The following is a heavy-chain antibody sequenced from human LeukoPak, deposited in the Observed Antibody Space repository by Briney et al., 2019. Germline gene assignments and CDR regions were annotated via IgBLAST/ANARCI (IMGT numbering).Heavy chain of an antibody. D-gene: IGHD5-18*01. V-gene: IGHV4-31*03. J-gene: IGHJ5*02. CDR1: GASISNAYYY. CDR3: VRERGCLSGWLGS. CDR2: IYVSGSI. Sequence: SQTLSLTCPVSGASISNAYYYWTWLRQFPYIGLQWIGYIYVSGSIYYNPSLKRRLNISVDTSENEFSVCQSSVTAGDTAVYYCVRERGCLSGWLGSWGRGALVTVSS.